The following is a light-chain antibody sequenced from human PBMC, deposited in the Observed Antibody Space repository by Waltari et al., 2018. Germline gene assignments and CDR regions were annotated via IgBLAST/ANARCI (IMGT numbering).Light chain of an antibody. CDR2: WAS. CDR1: QNILYSSNNKNY. CDR3: HQYYSAPFA. Sequence: DIVMTQSPDSLTVSLGERATINCKSSQNILYSSNNKNYLAWYQQKPGQPPKLLIYWASTRDSGVPDRFSGSGSGTDFTLTISSLQAEDVAVYYCHQYYSAPFAFGQGTKLEIK. V-gene: IGKV4-1*01. J-gene: IGKJ2*01.